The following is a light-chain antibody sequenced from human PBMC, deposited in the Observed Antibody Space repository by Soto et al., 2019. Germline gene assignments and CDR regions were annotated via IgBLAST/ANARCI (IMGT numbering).Light chain of an antibody. Sequence: DTQMTQSPSSLAASGGGRITNTCGASQSPSRFLNWYQQKSGKXXKXXVYAASSLETGVPSRFSGSGSGTDLTLTLCSLKPEDCETYEGQQRYSTPQTFCPGTKVDIK. CDR3: QQRYSTPQT. CDR1: QSPSRF. J-gene: IGKJ1*01. CDR2: AAS. V-gene: IGKV1-39*01.